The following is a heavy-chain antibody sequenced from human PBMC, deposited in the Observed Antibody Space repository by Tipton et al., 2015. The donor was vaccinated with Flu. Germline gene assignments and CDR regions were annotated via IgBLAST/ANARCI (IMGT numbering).Heavy chain of an antibody. CDR2: IYYSVTT. CDR3: VSGRRRDGFNRAPVDY. D-gene: IGHD5-24*01. V-gene: IGHV4-39*01. CDR1: GAFIISTNYY. J-gene: IGHJ4*02. Sequence: LRLSCTVSGAFIISTNYYWGWIRQSPGKGLEWVATIYYSVTTHQNPSLKSRVSISVDTSENQFSLRLTSVTASDTAVYYCVSGRRRDGFNRAPVDYWGQGSLVTVSS.